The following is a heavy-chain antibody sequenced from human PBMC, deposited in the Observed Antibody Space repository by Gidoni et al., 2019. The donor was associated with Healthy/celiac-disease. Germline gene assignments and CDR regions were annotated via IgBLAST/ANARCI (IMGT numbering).Heavy chain of an antibody. J-gene: IGHJ4*02. D-gene: IGHD2-2*01. CDR2: ST. Sequence: STYYNPCLKSGVTISVDTSKNQFSLKLSSVTAADTAVYYCVRSTPRVPGGSDYWGQGTLVTVSS. V-gene: IGHV4-39*01. CDR3: VRSTPRVPGGSDY.